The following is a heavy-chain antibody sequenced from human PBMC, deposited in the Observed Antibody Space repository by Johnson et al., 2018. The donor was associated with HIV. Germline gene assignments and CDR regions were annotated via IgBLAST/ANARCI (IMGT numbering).Heavy chain of an antibody. CDR3: ARERGEGGSYYSFRRDAFDI. CDR1: GYSVTGYN. V-gene: IGHV3-66*01. J-gene: IGHJ3*02. Sequence: EVQLVESGGGLVQPGGSLRLSCAVSGYSVTGYNMNWVRQAPVKGLEWVSVIYSGGYTYYADSVTGRFTISRDNSKNTLYLQMNSLRAEDTAVYYCARERGEGGSYYSFRRDAFDIWGQGTMVTVSS. D-gene: IGHD1-26*01. CDR2: IYSGGYT.